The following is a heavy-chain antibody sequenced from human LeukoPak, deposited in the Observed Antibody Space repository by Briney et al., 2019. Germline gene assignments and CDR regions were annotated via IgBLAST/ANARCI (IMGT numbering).Heavy chain of an antibody. J-gene: IGHJ4*02. V-gene: IGHV3-7*01. CDR1: GFTFSSYW. CDR2: IKQDGSEK. Sequence: GGSLRLSCAASGFTFSSYWTSWVRQAPGKGLEWVANIKQDGSEKYYVDSVKGRFTISRDNAKNSLYLQMNSLRAEDTAVYYCAREQQLDYWGQGTLVTVSS. D-gene: IGHD6-13*01. CDR3: AREQQLDY.